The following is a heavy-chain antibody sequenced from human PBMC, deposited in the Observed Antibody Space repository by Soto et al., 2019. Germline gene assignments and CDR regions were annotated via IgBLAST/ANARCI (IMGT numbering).Heavy chain of an antibody. CDR2: ISYDGSDK. Sequence: QVQLVESGGGVVQPGRSLRLSCAASGFTFSSYGMHWVRQAPGKGLEWVAVISYDGSDKYYADSVKGRFTISRDNSNNTLHLQMDSLRAEDTAVYYCAKGVVGATTYFQHWGQGTLVTVSS. D-gene: IGHD1-26*01. CDR1: GFTFSSYG. J-gene: IGHJ1*01. V-gene: IGHV3-30*18. CDR3: AKGVVGATTYFQH.